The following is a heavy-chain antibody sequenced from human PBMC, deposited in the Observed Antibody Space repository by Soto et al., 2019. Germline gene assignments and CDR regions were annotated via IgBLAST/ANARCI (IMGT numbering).Heavy chain of an antibody. J-gene: IGHJ6*02. D-gene: IGHD4-17*01. V-gene: IGHV3-23*01. CDR2: ISRSAGDT. CDR3: AKSRATVPTYYSRVGV. Sequence: PAWSLRLSCAASGFSFSTYPMTWVRQAPGKRLEGVSSISRSAGDTYYIDSVKGRFTISRDNSKNTVDLQMNSLRAEDTAVHHCAKSRATVPTYYSRVGVCVHRTPATDS. CDR1: GFSFSTYP.